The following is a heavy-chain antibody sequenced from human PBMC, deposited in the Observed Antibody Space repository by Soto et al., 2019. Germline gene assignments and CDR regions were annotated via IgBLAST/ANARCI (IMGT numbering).Heavy chain of an antibody. D-gene: IGHD2-21*02. V-gene: IGHV1-18*01. CDR1: GYTFTSYG. J-gene: IGHJ6*02. Sequence: QVNLVQSGAEVKKPGASVKVSCKTSGYTFTSYGISWVRQAPGQGLEWLGWISGYDGRTNLAQKVQDRVTMTTDTSTRTVYMELRSLRSDDTAVYYCAREGDVPYYYYGMDVWGQGTTVTVSS. CDR3: AREGDVPYYYYGMDV. CDR2: ISGYDGRT.